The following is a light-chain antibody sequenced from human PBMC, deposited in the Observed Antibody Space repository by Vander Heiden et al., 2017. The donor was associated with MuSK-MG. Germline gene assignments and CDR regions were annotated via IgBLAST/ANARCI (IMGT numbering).Light chain of an antibody. V-gene: IGKV1-5*01. CDR3: QEYHSYPYT. CDR2: DAS. CDR1: QSIGSL. Sequence: DIQMTQSPSTLPASVGDRVALTCRASQSIGSLLAWYQQRSGKAPNLLIYDASSLEPGVSSRFSRSGSGTDFTLTINGLLPDDFATYFCQEYHSYPYTFGQWTKVEI. J-gene: IGKJ2*01.